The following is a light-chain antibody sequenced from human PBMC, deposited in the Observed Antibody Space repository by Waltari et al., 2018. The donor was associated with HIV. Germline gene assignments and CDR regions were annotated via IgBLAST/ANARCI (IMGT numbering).Light chain of an antibody. J-gene: IGKJ2*02. CDR3: QQYGSSPCT. CDR2: GAS. V-gene: IGKV3-20*01. CDR1: QSISSGY. Sequence: ERATLSCRASQSISSGYLAWYQQRPGQPPRLLIYGASNRATGIPDRFSGSGSGTVFTLTITGMEPEDFAMYYCQQYGSSPCTFGLGTKLEI.